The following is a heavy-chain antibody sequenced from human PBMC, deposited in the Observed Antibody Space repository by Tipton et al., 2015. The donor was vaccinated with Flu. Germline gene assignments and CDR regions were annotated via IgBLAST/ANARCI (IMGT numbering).Heavy chain of an antibody. D-gene: IGHD3-10*01. Sequence: GLVKLSETLSLICTVSDYSISSGYYWGWIRQPPGKGLEWIGCISHSGRTYYNPSLKSRVTISVDTAKNQFSQRLSSVTDADTAVYYCARSTYYYGSGSSDYWGQGTLVTVSS. V-gene: IGHV4-38-2*02. CDR1: DYSISSGYY. J-gene: IGHJ4*02. CDR2: ISHSGRT. CDR3: ARSTYYYGSGSSDY.